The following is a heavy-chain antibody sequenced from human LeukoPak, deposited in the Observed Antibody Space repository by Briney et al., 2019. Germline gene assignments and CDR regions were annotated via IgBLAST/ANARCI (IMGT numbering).Heavy chain of an antibody. CDR3: AKDWGTNPRYPDY. D-gene: IGHD3-16*01. CDR1: GFTFSSFA. V-gene: IGHV3-23*01. J-gene: IGHJ4*02. Sequence: GGSLRLSCAASGFTFSSFAMSWVRQAPGKGREWVSGISSDAGYTYYADSVKGRFTISRDNSKSTLYLQMNSLRAEDTAVYYCAKDWGTNPRYPDYWGQGTLVTVSS. CDR2: ISSDAGYT.